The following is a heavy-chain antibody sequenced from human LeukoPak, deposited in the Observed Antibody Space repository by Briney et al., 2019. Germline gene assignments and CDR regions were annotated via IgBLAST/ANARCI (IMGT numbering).Heavy chain of an antibody. CDR1: GFTFNNYW. CDR3: ARDYVLMVYAGDAFDI. D-gene: IGHD2-8*01. Sequence: PGGSLRLSCAASGFTFNNYWMHWVRQAPGKGLVWVSRIDSDGSNTNYADSVKGRFTVSRDNAKNTLYLQMNSLRAEDTAVYYCARDYVLMVYAGDAFDIWGQGTMVTVSS. V-gene: IGHV3-74*01. J-gene: IGHJ3*02. CDR2: IDSDGSNT.